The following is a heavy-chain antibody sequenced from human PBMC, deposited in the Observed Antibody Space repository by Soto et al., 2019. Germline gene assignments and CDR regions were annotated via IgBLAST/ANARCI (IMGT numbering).Heavy chain of an antibody. CDR1: GGTFSSYA. CDR3: ARVRGMVTYYFDY. J-gene: IGHJ4*02. D-gene: IGHD3-16*01. Sequence: QVQLVQYGAEVKKPGSSVQVSCKASGGTFSSYAMSWVRQAPGQGLEWMGGIIPIFGTANYTQKFQGRVTITAAESRSTAKIELHSLRSEHTAVYDCARVRGMVTYYFDYWGQGSPVTVS. CDR2: IIPIFGTA. V-gene: IGHV1-69*12.